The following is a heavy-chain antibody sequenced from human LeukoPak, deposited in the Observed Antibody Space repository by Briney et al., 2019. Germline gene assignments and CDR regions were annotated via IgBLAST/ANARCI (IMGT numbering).Heavy chain of an antibody. D-gene: IGHD6-19*01. V-gene: IGHV1-46*01. J-gene: IGHJ4*02. Sequence: ASVKLSCKAFGYTFTGYWMHWVRQAPGQGPEWMGIINPSGGSTSYAQKFQGRVTMTRDMSTSTVYMELSSLRSEDTAVYYCAREFRTGIAVAGTGVGGLDYWGQGTLVTVSS. CDR2: INPSGGST. CDR1: GYTFTGYW. CDR3: AREFRTGIAVAGTGVGGLDY.